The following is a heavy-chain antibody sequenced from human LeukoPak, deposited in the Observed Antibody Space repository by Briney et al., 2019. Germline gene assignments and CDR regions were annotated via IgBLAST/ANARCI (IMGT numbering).Heavy chain of an antibody. CDR2: INHSGST. CDR1: GGSFSGYY. CDR3: ARAGSYRYKPIFDY. J-gene: IGHJ4*02. Sequence: SETLSLTCAVYGGSFSGYYWSWIRQPPGKGLEWFGEINHSGSTNYNPSLKSRVTISVDTSKNQFSLKLSSVTAADTAVYYCARAGSYRYKPIFDYWGQGTLVTVSS. V-gene: IGHV4-34*01. D-gene: IGHD3-16*02.